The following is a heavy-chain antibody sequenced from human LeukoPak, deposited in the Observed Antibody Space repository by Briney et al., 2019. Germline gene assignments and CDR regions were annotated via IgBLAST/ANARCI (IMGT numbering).Heavy chain of an antibody. V-gene: IGHV3-23*01. CDR1: GFTLSTYA. D-gene: IGHD1-26*01. Sequence: GGSLRLSCAASGFTLSTYAMSWVRQAPGRGLEWVSTIGDSGDYTYYADSVKGRFTVSRDNSKSTLYLQMNSLRAEDTALYYCAKDVGSGTYYDYWGQGTLVTVSS. CDR3: AKDVGSGTYYDY. CDR2: IGDSGDYT. J-gene: IGHJ4*02.